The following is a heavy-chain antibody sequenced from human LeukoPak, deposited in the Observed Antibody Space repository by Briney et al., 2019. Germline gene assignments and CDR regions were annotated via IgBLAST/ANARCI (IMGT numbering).Heavy chain of an antibody. CDR2: INNDGTAT. CDR3: ARAQGGGWFGELLYWPTEYYYYMDV. D-gene: IGHD3-10*01. J-gene: IGHJ6*03. V-gene: IGHV3-74*01. Sequence: GGSLRLSCAASGFTFSAYWMHWVRQVPGKGLVWVSRINNDGTATFFADSVKGRFTISRDNAKNTLYLQMNSLRAEDTAVYYCARAQGGGWFGELLYWPTEYYYYMDVWGKGTTVTVSS. CDR1: GFTFSAYW.